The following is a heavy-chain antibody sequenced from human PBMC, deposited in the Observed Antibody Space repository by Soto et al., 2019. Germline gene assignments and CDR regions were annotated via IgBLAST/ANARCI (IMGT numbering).Heavy chain of an antibody. CDR3: ARWMYGDY. V-gene: IGHV1-18*01. CDR1: GYAFTTYG. D-gene: IGHD2-2*03. J-gene: IGHJ4*02. CDR2: ISAHNGNT. Sequence: QVHLVQSGAEVKKPGASVKVSCKGSGYAFTTYGITWVRQAPGQGLEWMGWISAHNGNTNYAQKLQGRVTVTRDTFTSTAYMELRSLSSADPAVYYCARWMYGDYWGQGALVTVSS.